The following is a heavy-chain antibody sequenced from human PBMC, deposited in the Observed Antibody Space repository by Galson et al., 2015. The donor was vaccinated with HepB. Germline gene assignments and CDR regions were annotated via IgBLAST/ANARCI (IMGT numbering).Heavy chain of an antibody. CDR3: ARGYCSSTSCYWYNWFDP. D-gene: IGHD2-2*01. CDR2: IYPGDSDT. Sequence: QSGAEVKKPGESLKISCKGSGYSFTSYWISWVRQMPGKGLEWMGIIYPGDSDTRYSPSFQGQVTISADKSISTAYLQWSSLKASDTAMYYCARGYCSSTSCYWYNWFDPWGQGTLVTVSS. J-gene: IGHJ5*02. V-gene: IGHV5-51*03. CDR1: GYSFTSYW.